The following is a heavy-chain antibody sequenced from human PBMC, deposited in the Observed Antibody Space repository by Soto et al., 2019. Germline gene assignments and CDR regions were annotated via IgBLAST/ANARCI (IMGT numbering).Heavy chain of an antibody. J-gene: IGHJ6*02. CDR3: ARVGQQLVHRPSYYGMDV. Sequence: QVQLVQSGAEVKKPGASVKVSCKASGYTFTSYGISWVRQAPGQGLEWMRWISAYNGNTNYAQKLQGRVTMTTDTATSTAYMELRSLRSDDTAVYYCARVGQQLVHRPSYYGMDVWGQGTTVTVSS. D-gene: IGHD6-13*01. CDR2: ISAYNGNT. V-gene: IGHV1-18*01. CDR1: GYTFTSYG.